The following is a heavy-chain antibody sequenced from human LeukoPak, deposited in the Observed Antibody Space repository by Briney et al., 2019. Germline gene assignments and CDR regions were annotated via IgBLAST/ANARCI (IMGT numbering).Heavy chain of an antibody. CDR2: IYYSGST. CDR3: ARGGKVLLWFGEFNYYFDY. CDR1: GGSISSYY. J-gene: IGHJ4*02. D-gene: IGHD3-10*01. V-gene: IGHV4-59*12. Sequence: SETLSLTCTVSGGSISSYYWSWIRQPPGKGLEWIGYIYYSGSTNYNPSLKSRVTISVDTSKNQFSLKLSSVTAADTAVYYCARGGKVLLWFGEFNYYFDYWGQGTLVTVSS.